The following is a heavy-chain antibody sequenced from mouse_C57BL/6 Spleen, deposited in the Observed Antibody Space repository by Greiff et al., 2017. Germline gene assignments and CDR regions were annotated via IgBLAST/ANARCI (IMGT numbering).Heavy chain of an antibody. CDR3: ASIDYGSSYGFAY. D-gene: IGHD1-1*01. Sequence: EVKLMESGGGLVQPGGSLSLSCAASGFTFTDYYMSWVRQPPGKALEWLGFIRNKANGYTTEYSASVKGRFTISRDNSQSILYLQMNALRAEDSATYYCASIDYGSSYGFAYWGQGTLVTVSA. CDR1: GFTFTDYY. CDR2: IRNKANGYTT. V-gene: IGHV7-3*01. J-gene: IGHJ3*01.